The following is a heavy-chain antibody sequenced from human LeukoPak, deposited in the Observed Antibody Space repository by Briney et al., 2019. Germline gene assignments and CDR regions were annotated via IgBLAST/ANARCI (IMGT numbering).Heavy chain of an antibody. J-gene: IGHJ5*02. V-gene: IGHV3-23*01. CDR1: GFPFSNHA. D-gene: IGHD2-21*02. Sequence: PGGSLRLSCAAPGFPFSNHAVSWVRQPPGKGLEWVSAISNGNTHYADSVGGRFTISRDDSKNMVYLQMNSLRDEDTALYYCVREAGYCASVCLKSNWFDPWGQGTLVTVSS. CDR2: ISNGNT. CDR3: VREAGYCASVCLKSNWFDP.